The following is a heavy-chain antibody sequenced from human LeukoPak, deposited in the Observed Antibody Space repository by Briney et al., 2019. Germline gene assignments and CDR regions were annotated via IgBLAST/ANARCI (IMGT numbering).Heavy chain of an antibody. CDR3: AKDRHYYGSGSFHYGMDV. CDR2: ISYDGSNK. D-gene: IGHD3-10*01. J-gene: IGHJ6*02. V-gene: IGHV3-30*18. Sequence: GGSLRLSCAASGFTFSSYGMHWVRQAPGKGLEWVAVISYDGSNKYYADSVKGRFTISRDNSKNTLYLQMNSLRAEDTAVYYCAKDRHYYGSGSFHYGMDVWGQGTTVAVSS. CDR1: GFTFSSYG.